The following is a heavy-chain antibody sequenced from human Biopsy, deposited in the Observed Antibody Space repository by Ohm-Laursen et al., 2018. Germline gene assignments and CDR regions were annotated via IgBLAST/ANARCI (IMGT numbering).Heavy chain of an antibody. CDR2: IYYRGNT. CDR1: GDSITTYY. J-gene: IGHJ5*02. CDR3: ARDYDTSGYYYVS. Sequence: SETLSLTCTVSGDSITTYYWNWIRQAPGKGLEWIGNIYYRGNTNYSPSLKSRVTISLDTSKNRFSLKLNSVTATDTAVYYCARDYDTSGYYYVSWGQGTLVTVSS. D-gene: IGHD3-22*01. V-gene: IGHV4-59*08.